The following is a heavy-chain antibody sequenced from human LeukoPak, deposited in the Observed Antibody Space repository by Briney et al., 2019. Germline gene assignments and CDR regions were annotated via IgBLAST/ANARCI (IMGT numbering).Heavy chain of an antibody. CDR2: IDPNSGDT. Sequence: ASVKVSCKASGYTFTDYYMHWVRQAPGQGLEWMGWIDPNSGDTNYAQKFQGRVTMTRDTSISTAYMELSRLRSDDTAVYYCARGGRQWLANYYFDYWGQGTLVTVSS. CDR3: ARGGRQWLANYYFDY. CDR1: GYTFTDYY. J-gene: IGHJ4*02. V-gene: IGHV1-2*02. D-gene: IGHD6-19*01.